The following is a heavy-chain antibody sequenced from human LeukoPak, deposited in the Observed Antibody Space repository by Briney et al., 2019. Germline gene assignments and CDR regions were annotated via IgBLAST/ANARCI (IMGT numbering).Heavy chain of an antibody. J-gene: IGHJ1*01. V-gene: IGHV3-53*01. Sequence: GGSLRLSCAASGFTVSSNYMSWVRQAPGKGLEWVSVIYSGGSTYYADSVKGRFTISRDNSKNTLYLQVNSLRAEDTAVYYCARDSSTMEVYFQHWGQGTLVTVSS. D-gene: IGHD3-10*01. CDR2: IYSGGST. CDR1: GFTVSSNY. CDR3: ARDSSTMEVYFQH.